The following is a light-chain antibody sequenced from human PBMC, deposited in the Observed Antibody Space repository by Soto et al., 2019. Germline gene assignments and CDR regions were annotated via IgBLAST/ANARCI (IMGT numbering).Light chain of an antibody. Sequence: QSALTQPASVSGSPGQSITISCTGTSSDVGGCNYVSWYQQHPGKAPKLMIYEVSNRPSEVSNRFSGSKSGNTASLTISGLQAEDEGNYYCSSYTSGSTLVVFGGGTKVTVL. J-gene: IGLJ2*01. CDR2: EVS. V-gene: IGLV2-14*01. CDR1: SSDVGGCNY. CDR3: SSYTSGSTLVV.